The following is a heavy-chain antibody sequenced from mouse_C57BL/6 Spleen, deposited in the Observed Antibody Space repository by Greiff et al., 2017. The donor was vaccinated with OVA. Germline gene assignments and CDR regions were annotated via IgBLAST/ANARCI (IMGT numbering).Heavy chain of an antibody. V-gene: IGHV2-2*01. Sequence: VKLQESGPGLVQPSQSLSITCTVSGFSLTSYGVHWVRQSPGKGLEWLGVIWSGGSTDYNAAFISRLSISKDNSKSQVFFKMNSLQADDTAIYYCARGPHGYVDVWGTGTTVTVSS. CDR1: GFSLTSYG. CDR3: ARGPHGYVDV. J-gene: IGHJ1*03. CDR2: IWSGGST.